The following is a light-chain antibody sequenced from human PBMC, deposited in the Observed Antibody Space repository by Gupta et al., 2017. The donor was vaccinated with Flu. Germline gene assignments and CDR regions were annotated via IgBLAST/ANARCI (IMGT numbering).Light chain of an antibody. CDR3: QQRSNWLT. Sequence: LAPGERATLSCRASQSVSSYLAWYQQKPGQVPRLLIYDASNRATGIPARFSGSGPGTDVTLTISSLEPEDFAVYYCQQRSNWLTFGGGTKVEIK. CDR2: DAS. CDR1: QSVSSY. J-gene: IGKJ4*01. V-gene: IGKV3-11*01.